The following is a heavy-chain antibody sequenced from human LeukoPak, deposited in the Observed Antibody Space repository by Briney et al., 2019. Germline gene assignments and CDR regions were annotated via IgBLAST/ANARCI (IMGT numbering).Heavy chain of an antibody. CDR2: INTNTGNP. CDR3: ARDLPYDSSGYYYGFEY. J-gene: IGHJ4*02. D-gene: IGHD3-22*01. Sequence: ASVKVSCKASGYTFTSYAMNWVRQAPGQGLEWMGWINTNTGNPTYAQGFTGRFVFSLDTSVSTAYLQISSLKAEDTAVYYCARDLPYDSSGYYYGFEYWGQGTLVTVSS. CDR1: GYTFTSYA. V-gene: IGHV7-4-1*02.